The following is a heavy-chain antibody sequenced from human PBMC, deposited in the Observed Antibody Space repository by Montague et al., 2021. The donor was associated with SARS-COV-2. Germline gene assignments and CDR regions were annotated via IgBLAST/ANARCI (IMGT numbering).Heavy chain of an antibody. D-gene: IGHD4-11*01. V-gene: IGHV4-39*01. CDR1: GDSISSSSYY. CDR3: VRVTHRRSACRYYMDV. J-gene: IGHJ6*03. Sequence: SETLSLTCTVSGDSISSSSYYWGWMRPPPGKGLKWIGSINNRGNTYNDLSLRSRVSISVDTSKNQLSLNVRSVTAADTGFFYCVRVTHRRSACRYYMDVWGKGTTVTVS. CDR2: INNRGNT.